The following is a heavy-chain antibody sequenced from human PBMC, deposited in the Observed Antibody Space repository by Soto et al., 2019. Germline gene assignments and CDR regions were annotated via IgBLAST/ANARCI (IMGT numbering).Heavy chain of an antibody. CDR1: GGSISSGGHY. Sequence: TLSLTCTVSGGSISSGGHYWSWIRQHPGKGLEWIGYIFYSGSTYYNPSLKSRVTMSVHTSKNQFSLNLSSVTDADTAVYYGERDTDSSIPARPIWGQGTMVTVSS. CDR2: IFYSGST. V-gene: IGHV4-31*03. D-gene: IGHD6-6*01. CDR3: ERDTDSSIPARPI. J-gene: IGHJ3*02.